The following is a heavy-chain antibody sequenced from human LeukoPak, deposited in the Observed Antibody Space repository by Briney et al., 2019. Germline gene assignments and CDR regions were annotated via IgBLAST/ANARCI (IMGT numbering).Heavy chain of an antibody. CDR3: AKVGPMVMVRGVIGLGY. CDR1: GFTFDDYA. D-gene: IGHD3-10*01. CDR2: ISGSGGST. V-gene: IGHV3-23*01. Sequence: PGGSLRLSCEASGFTFDDYAMSWVRQAPGKGLEWVSAISGSGGSTYYADSVKGRFTISRDNSKNTLYLQMNSLRAEDTAVYYCAKVGPMVMVRGVIGLGYWGQGTLVTVSS. J-gene: IGHJ4*02.